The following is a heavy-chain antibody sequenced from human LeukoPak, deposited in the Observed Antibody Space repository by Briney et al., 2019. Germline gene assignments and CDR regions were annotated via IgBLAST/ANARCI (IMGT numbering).Heavy chain of an antibody. CDR1: GFTFSSYA. D-gene: IGHD3-22*01. V-gene: IGHV3-23*01. CDR3: ARDLRIDSSGYIPPYYFDY. CDR2: ITDSGTGT. Sequence: GGSLRLSCASSGFTFSSYALSWVRQAPGKGLEWVSGITDSGTGTYYADSVKGRFTISRDNSKNTVYLQMSSLRAEDTAVYYCARDLRIDSSGYIPPYYFDYWGQGTLVTVSS. J-gene: IGHJ4*02.